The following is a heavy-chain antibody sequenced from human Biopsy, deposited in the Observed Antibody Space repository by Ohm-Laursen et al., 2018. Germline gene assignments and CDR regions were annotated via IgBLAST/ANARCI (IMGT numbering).Heavy chain of an antibody. D-gene: IGHD3-22*01. CDR3: GRDGKYDSRGY. CDR1: GYTFISFG. J-gene: IGHJ4*02. CDR2: IGGDNGDT. V-gene: IGHV1-18*01. Sequence: ASVKVSCKASGYTFISFGITWVRQAPGQGLEWVGYIGGDNGDTKYTQKFQGRVTMTTDTSTSTAYMEMRRLRSDDPAFYYCGRDGKYDSRGYWGPGTLVTVSS.